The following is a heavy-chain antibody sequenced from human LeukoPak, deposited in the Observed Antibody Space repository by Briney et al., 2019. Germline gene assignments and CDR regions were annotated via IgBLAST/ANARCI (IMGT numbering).Heavy chain of an antibody. J-gene: IGHJ4*02. Sequence: GESLQISCKGSESSFTNYWIGWVRQMPGKGLEWMGIIYPSDSNTRYSPSFQGQVTISADKSVSTAYLQWSSLKASDTAIYYCARRRAVAGFYYFDYWGQGTLVTVSS. D-gene: IGHD6-19*01. CDR2: IYPSDSNT. CDR3: ARRRAVAGFYYFDY. V-gene: IGHV5-51*01. CDR1: ESSFTNYW.